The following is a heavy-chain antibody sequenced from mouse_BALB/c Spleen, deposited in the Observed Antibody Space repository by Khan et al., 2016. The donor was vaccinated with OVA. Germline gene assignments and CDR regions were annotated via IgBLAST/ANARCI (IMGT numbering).Heavy chain of an antibody. CDR2: INTYTGEP. CDR3: ASGGYWYLDV. D-gene: IGHD1-1*02. J-gene: IGHJ1*01. V-gene: IGHV9-3-1*01. CDR1: GYTFTNYG. Sequence: QIQLVQSGPELKKPGETVKISCKASGYTFTNYGMNWVKQAPGKGLKWMGWINTYTGEPTYADDFKGRFAFSLETSASTAYLQINNLKNEDTATYFCASGGYWYLDVWGAGTTVTVSS.